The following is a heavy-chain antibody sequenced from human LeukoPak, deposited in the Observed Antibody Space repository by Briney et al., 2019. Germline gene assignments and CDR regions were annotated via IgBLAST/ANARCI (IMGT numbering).Heavy chain of an antibody. CDR3: AKEGSCSSTSCFDY. CDR2: ISAYNGNT. D-gene: IGHD2-2*01. J-gene: IGHJ4*02. V-gene: IGHV1-18*04. Sequence: GDSVKVSCKASGYTFTSYGISWVRQPPGQGLEWMGWISAYNGNTNYAQKLQGRVTMTTDTSTSTAYMELRSLRSDDTAAYYCAKEGSCSSTSCFDYWGQGTLVTVSS. CDR1: GYTFTSYG.